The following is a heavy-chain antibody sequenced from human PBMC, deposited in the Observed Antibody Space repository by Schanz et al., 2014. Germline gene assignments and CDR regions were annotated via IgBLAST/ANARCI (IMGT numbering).Heavy chain of an antibody. CDR2: ISTDGTNT. Sequence: QVQLVESGGGVVQPGRSLRLSCAASGFTFRGHAMHWVRQAPGKGREKVAAISTDGTNTYYAASVRGRFTISRDNSKNTVYLQMDSLRSEDTAVYYCTRDRGALVTHNDALNLWGQGTMVSVSS. CDR3: TRDRGALVTHNDALNL. D-gene: IGHD2-8*02. CDR1: GFTFRGHA. V-gene: IGHV3-30*04. J-gene: IGHJ3*01.